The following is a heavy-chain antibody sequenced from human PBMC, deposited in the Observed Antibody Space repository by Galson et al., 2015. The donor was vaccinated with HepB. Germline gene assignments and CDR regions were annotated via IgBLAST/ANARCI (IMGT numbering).Heavy chain of an antibody. CDR2: MYYSGSI. J-gene: IGHJ5*02. D-gene: IGHD2-8*01. Sequence: TLSLTCTVSGGSISGYYWHWIRQPPGKGLEWIGLMYYSGSIHYNPSLKSRVSLSLDTSKKQFSLRLTSLTAADTAVYFCATGVGCTPEAWGQGTLVTVSS. CDR1: GGSISGYY. V-gene: IGHV4-59*01. CDR3: ATGVGCTPEA.